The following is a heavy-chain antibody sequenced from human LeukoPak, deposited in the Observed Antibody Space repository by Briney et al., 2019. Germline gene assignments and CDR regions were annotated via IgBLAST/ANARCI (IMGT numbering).Heavy chain of an antibody. CDR3: ATERFLEWLARSDAFDI. D-gene: IGHD3-3*01. CDR1: GYTFTGYY. V-gene: IGHV1-69*02. Sequence: ASVKVSCKASGYTFTGYYMHWVRQAPGQGLEWMGRIIPILGIANYAQKFQGRVTITADKSTSTAYMELSSLRSEDTAVYYCATERFLEWLARSDAFDIWGQGTMVTVSS. CDR2: IIPILGIA. J-gene: IGHJ3*02.